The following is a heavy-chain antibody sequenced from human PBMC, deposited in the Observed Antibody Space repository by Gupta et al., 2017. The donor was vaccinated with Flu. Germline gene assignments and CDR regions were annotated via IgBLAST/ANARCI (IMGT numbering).Heavy chain of an antibody. CDR1: TFSTFG. D-gene: IGHD3-10*01. CDR3: VRARGPFDGVDI. Sequence: TFSTFGMHWVRQAPGKGLEWVAVVWFNGNNKYDADSVRGRHTISRDNSNNMLYLQMNSLRVEDTAVYYWVRARGPFDGVDIWGQGTMVPVSS. V-gene: IGHV3-33*01. J-gene: IGHJ3*02. CDR2: VWFNGNNK.